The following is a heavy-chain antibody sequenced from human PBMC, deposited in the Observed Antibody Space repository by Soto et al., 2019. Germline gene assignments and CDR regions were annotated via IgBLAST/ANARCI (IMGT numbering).Heavy chain of an antibody. J-gene: IGHJ6*02. CDR2: ISYEGSNT. Sequence: GGSLRLSCGASGFTFDTYGIHWVRQAPGKGLQWVALISYEGSNTYYADSVRGRFTISRDNSKNTLYLQINALRPEDTGVYYCARVTPGNNLYYFSGLDVWGQGTSVTVSS. CDR3: ARVTPGNNLYYFSGLDV. CDR1: GFTFDTYG. V-gene: IGHV3-30-3*01. D-gene: IGHD1-1*01.